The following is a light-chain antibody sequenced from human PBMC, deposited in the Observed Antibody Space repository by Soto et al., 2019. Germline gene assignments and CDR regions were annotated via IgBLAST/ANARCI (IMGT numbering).Light chain of an antibody. V-gene: IGLV2-14*01. Sequence: QSALTQPASVSGSPGQSITSSCTGTISDFVVYNYVSWYQQHPGKAPKLMIYGVSNRPSGASNRFSGSKSGNTASLTISGLQADDEADYYCSSHTISSALQVFGTGTKVTVL. J-gene: IGLJ1*01. CDR1: ISDFVVYNY. CDR2: GVS. CDR3: SSHTISSALQV.